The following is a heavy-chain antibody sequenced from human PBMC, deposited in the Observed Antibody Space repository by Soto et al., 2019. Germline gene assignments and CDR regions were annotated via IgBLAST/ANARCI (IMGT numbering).Heavy chain of an antibody. J-gene: IGHJ4*02. CDR3: ATAVGDFWSGYYTTLYYFDY. Sequence: ASVKVACKASGYTFTSYAMHWVRQAPGQRLEWMGWINAGNGNTKYSQKFQGRVTITRDTSASTAYMELSSLRSEDTAVYYCATAVGDFWSGYYTTLYYFDYWGQGTLVTV. D-gene: IGHD3-3*01. V-gene: IGHV1-3*01. CDR2: INAGNGNT. CDR1: GYTFTSYA.